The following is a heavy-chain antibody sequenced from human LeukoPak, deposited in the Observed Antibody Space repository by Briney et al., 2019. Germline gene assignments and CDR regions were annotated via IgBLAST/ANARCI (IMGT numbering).Heavy chain of an antibody. V-gene: IGHV3-7*01. CDR1: GLTFSSYW. J-gene: IGHJ4*02. CDR2: IKQDGSDK. D-gene: IGHD2-15*01. Sequence: GGSLRLSCAASGLTFSSYWMSWVRQAPGKGLEWVANIKQDGSDKNYVDSVKGRFTIPRDNAKNSLYLQVNSLRVEDTAVYYCVRGGYYFGAWGQGTLVTVSS. CDR3: VRGGYYFGA.